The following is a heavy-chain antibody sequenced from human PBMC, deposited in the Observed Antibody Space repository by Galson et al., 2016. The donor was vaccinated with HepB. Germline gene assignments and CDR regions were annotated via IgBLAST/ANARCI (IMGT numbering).Heavy chain of an antibody. CDR2: ISNHGSEK. Sequence: SLRLSCAASGFTFSDYAIQWVRQAPGKGLEGVEVISNHGSEKHYADSVKGRFTIFRNNSKNTLYLQMNSLRVEDTAVYYCARDIFPRPLVIVPGYFDSWGQGTLVTVSS. CDR1: GFTFSDYA. CDR3: ARDIFPRPLVIVPGYFDS. J-gene: IGHJ4*02. V-gene: IGHV3-30-3*01. D-gene: IGHD2-2*01.